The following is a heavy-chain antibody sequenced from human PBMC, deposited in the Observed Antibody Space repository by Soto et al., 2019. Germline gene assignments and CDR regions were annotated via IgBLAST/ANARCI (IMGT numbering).Heavy chain of an antibody. J-gene: IGHJ4*02. V-gene: IGHV1-3*01. CDR3: ARGPGGPDGPGDY. CDR2: INAGNGNT. CDR1: GYTFTSYA. D-gene: IGHD1-26*01. Sequence: QFQLVQSGTEVKKPGASVKVSCKASGYTFTSYAMHWVRQAPGQRLAWMGWINAGNGNTKYSQKFQGRVTITRDTYASTAYMELSRLRSKDTAVYYCARGPGGPDGPGDYWGQGTLVTVSS.